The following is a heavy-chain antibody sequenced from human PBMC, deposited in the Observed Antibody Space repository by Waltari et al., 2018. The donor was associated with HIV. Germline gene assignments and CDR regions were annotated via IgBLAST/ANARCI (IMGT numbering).Heavy chain of an antibody. D-gene: IGHD6-19*01. Sequence: QVQLVQSGAAVKKPGASVKVSCTASGITLSTYAMHWVRQAPGQRLEWMGWINVGNGNSDYSQKFQGRVTITRDKSASTAYMELSGLRSEDTAVYYCASEQYSSDWYDNHWGQGTLVTVSS. CDR1: GITLSTYA. CDR3: ASEQYSSDWYDNH. CDR2: INVGNGNS. J-gene: IGHJ5*02. V-gene: IGHV1-3*01.